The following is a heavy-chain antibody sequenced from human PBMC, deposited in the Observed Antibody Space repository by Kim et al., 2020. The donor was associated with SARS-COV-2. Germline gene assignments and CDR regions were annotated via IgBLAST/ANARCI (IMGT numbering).Heavy chain of an antibody. D-gene: IGHD3-22*01. J-gene: IGHJ3*02. CDR3: HYDSSGYDAFDI. CDR2: IKSKTDGGTT. CDR1: GFTFSNAW. Sequence: GGSLRLSCAASGFTFSNAWMSWVRQAPGKGLEWVGRIKSKTDGGTTDYAAPVKGRFTISRDDSKNTLYLQMNSLKTEDTAVYYCHYDSSGYDAFDIWGQGTMVTVSS. V-gene: IGHV3-15*01.